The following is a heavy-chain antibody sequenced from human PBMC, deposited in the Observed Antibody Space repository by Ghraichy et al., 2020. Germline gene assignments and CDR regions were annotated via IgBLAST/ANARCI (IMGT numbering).Heavy chain of an antibody. CDR2: IYYNGNT. D-gene: IGHD6-6*01. Sequence: SETLSLTCTVSGASITIGDYYWSWIRQPPGKGLEWIGYIYYNGNTYYNPSLKSRLTISVDTSKSQFSLKLSSLTAADTAVYFCARISEYSTSFYYYYMDVWGKGTTVTVSS. CDR3: ARISEYSTSFYYYYMDV. V-gene: IGHV4-30-4*01. CDR1: GASITIGDYY. J-gene: IGHJ6*03.